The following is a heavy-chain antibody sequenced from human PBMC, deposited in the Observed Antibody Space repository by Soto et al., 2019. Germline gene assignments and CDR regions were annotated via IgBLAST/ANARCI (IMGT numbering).Heavy chain of an antibody. CDR1: GGSFSGYY. V-gene: IGHV4-34*01. CDR2: INHSGST. D-gene: IGHD2-15*01. J-gene: IGHJ5*02. CDR3: ARALSRVCSGGSCPPRRPRYNGFDP. Sequence: PSETLSLTCAVDGGSFSGYYWSWIRQPPGKGLEWIGEINHSGSTNYNPSLKSRVTISVDTSKNQFSLKLSSVTAADTAVYYWARALSRVCSGGSCPPRRPRYNGFDPWGYGTLVTVPS.